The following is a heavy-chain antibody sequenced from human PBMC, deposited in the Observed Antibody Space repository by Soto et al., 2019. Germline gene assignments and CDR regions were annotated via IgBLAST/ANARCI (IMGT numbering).Heavy chain of an antibody. CDR1: GGSISSYY. CDR3: ARLFYGSGENLYYYSYYMDV. J-gene: IGHJ6*03. Sequence: TSETLSLTCTVSGGSISSYYWSWIRQPPGKGLEWIGYIYYSGSTNYNPSLKSRVTISVDTSKNQFSLKLSSVTAADTAVYYCARLFYGSGENLYYYSYYMDVWGKGTTVTVSS. V-gene: IGHV4-59*01. D-gene: IGHD3-10*01. CDR2: IYYSGST.